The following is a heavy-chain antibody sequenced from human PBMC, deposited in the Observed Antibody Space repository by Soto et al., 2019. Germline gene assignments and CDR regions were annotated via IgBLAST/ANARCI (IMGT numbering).Heavy chain of an antibody. CDR3: ARDRDWQPGIAFDI. CDR1: GFTFSSYS. Sequence: GGSLRLSCAASGFTFSSYSMNWVRQAPGKGLEWVSSISSGSGSINYSDSVKGRFTVSRDNAGNSLYLQMNSLRAEDTAVYYCARDRDWQPGIAFDIWGQGTMVTVSS. J-gene: IGHJ3*02. V-gene: IGHV3-21*01. D-gene: IGHD1-26*01. CDR2: ISSGSGSI.